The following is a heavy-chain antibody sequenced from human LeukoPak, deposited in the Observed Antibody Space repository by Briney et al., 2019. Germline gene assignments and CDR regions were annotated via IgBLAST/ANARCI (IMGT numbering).Heavy chain of an antibody. CDR1: GYTFTSYG. CDR3: ATQPYYDYVWGSYPRLIY. V-gene: IGHV1-18*01. D-gene: IGHD3-16*02. CDR2: ISAYNGNT. Sequence: GASVKVSCKASGYTFTSYGISWVRQAPGQGLEWMGWISAYNGNTNYAQKLQGRVTMTTDTSTSTAYMELRSLRSDDTAVYYCATQPYYDYVWGSYPRLIYWGQGTLVTVSS. J-gene: IGHJ4*02.